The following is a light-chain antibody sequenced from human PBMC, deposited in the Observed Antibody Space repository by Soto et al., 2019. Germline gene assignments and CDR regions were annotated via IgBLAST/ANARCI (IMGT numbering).Light chain of an antibody. CDR2: DGS. CDR1: QSIGSW. J-gene: IGKJ2*01. CDR3: KTYKIFFYA. Sequence: DIQRTQSPSTLSASFGDRVTIPCRASQSIGSWLAWYQQKPGNAPNLLIYDGSSLQSGVPSSFTASGSGTEFTLPISSLHPNVLATYYCKTYKIFFYAFGQGTKV. V-gene: IGKV1-5*01.